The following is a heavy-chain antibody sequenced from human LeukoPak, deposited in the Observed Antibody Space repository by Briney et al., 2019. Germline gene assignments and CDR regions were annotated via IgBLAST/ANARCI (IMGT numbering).Heavy chain of an antibody. J-gene: IGHJ4*02. CDR2: VYYSGTT. Sequence: SETLSLTCTVSGGSISTYYWTWIRQPPGKGLEWIGYVYYSGTTKYNPSLKSRVTILVDKSKNQFSLRLTSVTAADTAVYYCASYTAMVPGYFDYWGQGTLVTVSS. CDR1: GGSISTYY. V-gene: IGHV4-59*01. CDR3: ASYTAMVPGYFDY. D-gene: IGHD5-18*01.